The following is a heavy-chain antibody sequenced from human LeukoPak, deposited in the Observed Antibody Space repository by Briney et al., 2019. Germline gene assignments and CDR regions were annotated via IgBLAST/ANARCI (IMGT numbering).Heavy chain of an antibody. CDR1: GGTFISYA. J-gene: IGHJ6*02. Sequence: ASVKVSCKASGGTFISYAISWVRQAPGQGLEWMGGIIPIFGTANYAQKFQGRVTITADESTSTAYMELSSLRSDDTAVYYCARDHPSDYGDYGGRLYYYYGMDVWGQGTTVTVSS. V-gene: IGHV1-69*13. CDR2: IIPIFGTA. CDR3: ARDHPSDYGDYGGRLYYYYGMDV. D-gene: IGHD4-17*01.